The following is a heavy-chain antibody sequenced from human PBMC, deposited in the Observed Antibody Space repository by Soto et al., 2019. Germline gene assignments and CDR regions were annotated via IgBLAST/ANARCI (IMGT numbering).Heavy chain of an antibody. Sequence: SETLSLTCAVYGGSFSGYYWSWIRQPPGKGLEWIGEINHSGSTNYNPSLKSRVTISVDTSKNQFSLKLSSVTAADTAVYYCATNTAMVTSYYYGMDVWGQGITVTVSS. D-gene: IGHD5-18*01. CDR1: GGSFSGYY. V-gene: IGHV4-34*01. CDR2: INHSGST. J-gene: IGHJ6*02. CDR3: ATNTAMVTSYYYGMDV.